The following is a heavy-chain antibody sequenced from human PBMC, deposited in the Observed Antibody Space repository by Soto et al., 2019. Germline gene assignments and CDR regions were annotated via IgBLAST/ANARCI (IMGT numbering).Heavy chain of an antibody. CDR2: IIDSGGST. V-gene: IGHV3-23*01. D-gene: IGHD1-26*01. CDR1: GFTFSSYG. Sequence: GSLRLSCVASGFTFSSYGMNWVRQGPGKGLEWVSDIIDSGGSTYYADAVKGRFTISRDNSKSTLYLQMNSLRAEDTAVYYCGKGRSYYYYYGVDVWGQGTTVTVSS. J-gene: IGHJ6*02. CDR3: GKGRSYYYYYGVDV.